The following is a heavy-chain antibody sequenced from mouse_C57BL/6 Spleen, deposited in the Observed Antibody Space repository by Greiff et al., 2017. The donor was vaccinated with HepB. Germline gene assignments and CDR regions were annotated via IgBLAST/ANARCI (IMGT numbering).Heavy chain of an antibody. CDR2: ISYSGST. Sequence: EVQLVESGPGMVKPSQSLSLTCTVTGYSITSGYDWHWIRHFPGNKLEWMGYISYSGSTNYNPSLKSRISITHDTSKNHFFLKLNSVTTEDTATYYCARRGYDYDGYFDVWGTGTTVTVSS. CDR1: GYSITSGYD. V-gene: IGHV3-1*01. CDR3: ARRGYDYDGYFDV. J-gene: IGHJ1*03. D-gene: IGHD2-4*01.